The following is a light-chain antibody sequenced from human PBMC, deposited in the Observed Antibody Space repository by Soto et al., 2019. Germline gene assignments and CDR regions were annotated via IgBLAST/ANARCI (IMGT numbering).Light chain of an antibody. CDR2: DVG. CDR3: SSYRSDNTVV. CDR1: SSDVGAYKY. Sequence: QSALTQPASVSGSPGQSITISCTGTSSDVGAYKYVSWYQQHPGKAPKLMISDVGNRPSGVSNRFSGSKSGNTASLTISGLQAEDEADYYCSSYRSDNTVVFGGGTKSPS. V-gene: IGLV2-14*01. J-gene: IGLJ3*02.